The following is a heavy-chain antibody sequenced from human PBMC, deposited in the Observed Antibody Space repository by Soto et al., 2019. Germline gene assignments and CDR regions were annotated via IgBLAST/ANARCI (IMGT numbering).Heavy chain of an antibody. V-gene: IGHV4-30-2*01. CDR1: GYSIRSGGYS. CDR3: ARGLVVPAAYFDY. D-gene: IGHD2-2*01. Sequence: PSETLSLTCAVSGYSIRSGGYSWSWIRQPPGKGLEWIGYIYHSGSTYYNPSLKSRVTISVDRSKNQFSLKLSSVTAADTAVYYCARGLVVPAAYFDYWGQGTLVTVSS. J-gene: IGHJ4*02. CDR2: IYHSGST.